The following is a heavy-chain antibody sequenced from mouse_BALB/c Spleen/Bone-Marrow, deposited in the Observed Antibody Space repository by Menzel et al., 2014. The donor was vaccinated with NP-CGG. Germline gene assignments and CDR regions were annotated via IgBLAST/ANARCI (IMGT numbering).Heavy chain of an antibody. CDR2: IYPGDGDT. J-gene: IGHJ2*01. V-gene: IGHV1-87*01. CDR3: ARGDPFDY. Sequence: VHLVESGAELARPGASVKLSCKASGYTFTSYWMQWVKQRPGQGLEWIGAIYPGDGDTRYTQKFKGKATLTADKSSSIAYMQLSSLASEDSAVYYCARGDPFDYWGQGTTLTVSS. CDR1: GYTFTSYW.